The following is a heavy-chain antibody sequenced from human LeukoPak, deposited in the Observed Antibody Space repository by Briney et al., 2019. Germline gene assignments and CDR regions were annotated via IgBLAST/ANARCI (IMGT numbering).Heavy chain of an antibody. CDR1: GFSFSNFA. CDR2: IGPNGGDA. V-gene: IGHV3-64D*06. CDR3: AKGRPTELGYCGRSICADWYFDL. Sequence: GGSLRLSCSASGFSFSNFAMNWFRQAPGKGLEYVSVIGPNGGDAYYVDSVRGRFTISRDNSKNTLYLQMSSLRVEDTAVYYCAKGRPTELGYCGRSICADWYFDLWGRGTLLTVSS. D-gene: IGHD2-2*01. J-gene: IGHJ2*01.